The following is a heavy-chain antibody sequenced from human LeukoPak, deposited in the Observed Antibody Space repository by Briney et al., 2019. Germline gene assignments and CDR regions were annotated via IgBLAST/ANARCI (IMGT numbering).Heavy chain of an antibody. CDR3: ARDPNGDYIGAFDM. J-gene: IGHJ3*02. CDR1: GFTFSAYA. CDR2: IRGGGTSE. V-gene: IGHV3-23*01. D-gene: IGHD4-17*01. Sequence: QPGGSLRLSCTASGFTFSAYAMMWVRQAPGKGPEWVSAIRGGGTSEFYADSVKGRFRISRDNSKDTLFLQVNSLRAEDTAVYYCARDPNGDYIGAFDMWGPGTMVTVSS.